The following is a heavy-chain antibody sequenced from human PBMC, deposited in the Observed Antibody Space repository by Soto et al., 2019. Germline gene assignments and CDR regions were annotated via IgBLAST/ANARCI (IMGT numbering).Heavy chain of an antibody. Sequence: EVELVESGGGLVQAGGSLRVSCGVSGFTSSDHYMDWVRQAPGKGLEWVGRTANKRSRYTTEYAASVKGRFLISRDDSKNSVYPQMNSLKVEDTAVYYCASAGFGHGLDVWGQGTTVTVSS. CDR1: GFTSSDHY. J-gene: IGHJ6*02. CDR2: TANKRSRYTT. CDR3: ASAGFGHGLDV. V-gene: IGHV3-72*01. D-gene: IGHD3-16*01.